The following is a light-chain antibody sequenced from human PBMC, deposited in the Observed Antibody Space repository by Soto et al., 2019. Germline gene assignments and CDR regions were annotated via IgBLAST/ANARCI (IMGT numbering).Light chain of an antibody. V-gene: IGLV7-46*01. CDR3: LLSYSGARPHVV. CDR1: TGAVTSGHY. Sequence: QAVVTQEPSLTVSPGGTVTLTCGSSTGAVTSGHYPYWFQQKPGQAPRTLIYDTSNKHSWTPARFSGSLLGGKAALTLSGAQPEDEAEYYCLLSYSGARPHVVFGGGTKLT. J-gene: IGLJ2*01. CDR2: DTS.